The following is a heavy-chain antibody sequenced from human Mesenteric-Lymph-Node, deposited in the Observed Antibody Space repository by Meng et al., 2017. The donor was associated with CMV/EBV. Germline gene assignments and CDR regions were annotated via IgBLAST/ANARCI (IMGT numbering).Heavy chain of an antibody. V-gene: IGHV3-15*01. CDR3: TAGLYNSGGVDS. CDR1: GFRFSDPW. J-gene: IGHJ4*02. D-gene: IGHD2-15*01. CDR2: IKHRGAGGAT. Sequence: GESLKISCAASGFRFSDPWMNLVRRAPGKGLEWVGRIKHRGAGGATEYAAAVKGRFTISRDDSRNSLSLQMSSLKTEDTGVYYCTAGLYNSGGVDSWGQGTLVTVSS.